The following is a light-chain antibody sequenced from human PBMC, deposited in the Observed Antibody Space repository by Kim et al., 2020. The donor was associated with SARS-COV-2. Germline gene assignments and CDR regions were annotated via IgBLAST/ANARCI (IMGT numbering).Light chain of an antibody. V-gene: IGKV3-11*01. CDR3: QQRSNWPPKLT. CDR1: QSVSSY. Sequence: EIVLTQSPVTLSLSPGERATLSCRASQSVSSYLAWYQQKPGQAPRLLIYDASNRATGIPARFSGSGSGTDFTLTISSLEPEDFAVYYCQQRSNWPPKLTFGGGTRWISN. J-gene: IGKJ4*01. CDR2: DAS.